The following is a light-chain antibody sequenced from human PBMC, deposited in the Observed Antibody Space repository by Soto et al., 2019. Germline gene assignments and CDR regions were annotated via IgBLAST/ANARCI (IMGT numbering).Light chain of an antibody. CDR2: QVS. Sequence: DVVMTQSPLSLPVTLGQPASISCRSSQSLVYGDANSFFNWFHQRPGQPPRRLIYQVSNRDSGFPDRFSGSGSATDFTLRISRVEAEDVGVYYCMQGSHWPPRYTFGQGTKLEIK. CDR1: QSLVYGDANSF. CDR3: MQGSHWPPRYT. J-gene: IGKJ2*01. V-gene: IGKV2-30*01.